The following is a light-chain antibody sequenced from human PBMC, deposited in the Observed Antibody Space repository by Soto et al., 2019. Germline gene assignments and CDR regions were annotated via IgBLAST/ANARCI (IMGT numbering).Light chain of an antibody. J-gene: IGLJ2*01. CDR3: SSLTTSSTLV. CDR2: DVN. CDR1: SSDVGGYNY. V-gene: IGLV2-14*01. Sequence: QSALTQPASVSGSPGQSITISCTGTSSDVGGYNYVSWYQQHPGKAPKLMIYDVNNRPSGVSNRFSGSKSGNTASLTISGLQAEDEADYYCSSLTTSSTLVFGGGTKVTVL.